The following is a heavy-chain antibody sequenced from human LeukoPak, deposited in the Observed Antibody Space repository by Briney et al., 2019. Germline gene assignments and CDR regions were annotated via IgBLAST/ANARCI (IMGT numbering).Heavy chain of an antibody. D-gene: IGHD2-2*01. J-gene: IGHJ6*02. V-gene: IGHV4-34*01. CDR1: GGSFSGYY. CDR2: INHSGST. Sequence: SETLSLTCAVYGGSFSGYYWSWLRQPPGKGLEWIGEINHSGSTNYNPSLKSRVTISVDTSKNQFSLKLSSVTAADTAVYYCARYSVVPAATAVMDVWGQGTTVTVSS. CDR3: ARYSVVPAATAVMDV.